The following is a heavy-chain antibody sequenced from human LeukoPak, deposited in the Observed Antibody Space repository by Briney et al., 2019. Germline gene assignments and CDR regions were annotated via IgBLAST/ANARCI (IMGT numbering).Heavy chain of an antibody. CDR2: IYYFEKT. CDR3: AKLGSPRAY. CDR1: GGSIGTYY. J-gene: IGHJ4*02. Sequence: SETLSLTCTVSGGSIGTYYXXXXXXXXXXXLEXIGHIYYFEKTXXNPSLESRVXISVDPAKNQFSLKLRSVTPLDTAVYYCAKLGSPRAYWGQGILVTVSS. V-gene: IGHV4-59*03. D-gene: IGHD7-27*01.